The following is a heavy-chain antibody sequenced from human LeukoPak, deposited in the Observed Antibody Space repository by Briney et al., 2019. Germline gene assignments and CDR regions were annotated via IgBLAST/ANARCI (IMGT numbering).Heavy chain of an antibody. J-gene: IGHJ3*02. D-gene: IGHD2-15*01. CDR1: GYSLSELS. CDR3: AAGFHGGGLLNDDVFDI. V-gene: IGHV1-24*01. Sequence: APMRVSCEVSGYSLSELSIHWVRHVPGKGLQWMGGFDPEDGEIVYAQNLHGRVTMTEDTSTDTAYMELSSLRSEDTAVYYCAAGFHGGGLLNDDVFDIWGQGTRVAVSS. CDR2: FDPEDGEI.